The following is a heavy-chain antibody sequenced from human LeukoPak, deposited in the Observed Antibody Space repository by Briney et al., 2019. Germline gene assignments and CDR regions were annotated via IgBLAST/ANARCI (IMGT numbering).Heavy chain of an antibody. CDR1: GFTFSSYW. V-gene: IGHV3-74*01. CDR3: ARDDAFDI. J-gene: IGHJ3*02. Sequence: AGGSLRLSCAASGFTFSSYWMHRVRQAPGKGLVWVSRITSDGSNTIYADSVKGRFSISRDNAKNTLYLQMNSLRAEDTAVYYCARDDAFDIWGQGTMVTVSS. CDR2: ITSDGSNT.